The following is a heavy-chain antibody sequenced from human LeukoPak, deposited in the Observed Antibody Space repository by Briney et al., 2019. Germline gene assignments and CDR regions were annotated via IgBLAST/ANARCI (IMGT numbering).Heavy chain of an antibody. Sequence: ASVKVSCKASGYTFTSYGISWVRQAPGQGLEWMGWISAYNGNTNYAQKLQGRVTMTTDTSTSTAYMELRSLRSDGTAVYYCARVRITMVRGVISWFDPWGQGTLVTVSS. CDR2: ISAYNGNT. CDR3: ARVRITMVRGVISWFDP. J-gene: IGHJ5*02. V-gene: IGHV1-18*04. D-gene: IGHD3-10*01. CDR1: GYTFTSYG.